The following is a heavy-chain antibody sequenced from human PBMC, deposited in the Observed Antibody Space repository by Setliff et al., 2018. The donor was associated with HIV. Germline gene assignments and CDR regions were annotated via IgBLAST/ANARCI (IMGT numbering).Heavy chain of an antibody. V-gene: IGHV1-18*01. CDR1: GYTFSSYG. CDR2: ISAYNGDT. J-gene: IGHJ3*02. CDR3: GAGGYQNAFDI. D-gene: IGHD3-22*01. Sequence: GASVKVSCTASGYTFSSYGISWVRQAPGQGLEWVGWISAYNGDTKYAQKLQGRVTMTTDTSTSTAYMELSSLRSDDTAVYYCGAGGYQNAFDIWGQGTMVTVSS.